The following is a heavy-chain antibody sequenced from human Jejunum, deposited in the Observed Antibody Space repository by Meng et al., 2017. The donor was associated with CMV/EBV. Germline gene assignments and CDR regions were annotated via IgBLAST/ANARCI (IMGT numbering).Heavy chain of an antibody. CDR2: ISPSSNYI. D-gene: IGHD3-22*01. Sequence: VQLLESGGDLVQPGGSLRLSCAASGFTFSDFYMTWMRQTPGKGPEWLSYISPSSNYIKYADAVKGRFTISRDNGKNSLYLQMNSLRAEDTAVYYCARAHSSGYALVDYWGQGTLVTVSS. CDR1: GFTFSDFY. CDR3: ARAHSSGYALVDY. J-gene: IGHJ4*02. V-gene: IGHV3-11*06.